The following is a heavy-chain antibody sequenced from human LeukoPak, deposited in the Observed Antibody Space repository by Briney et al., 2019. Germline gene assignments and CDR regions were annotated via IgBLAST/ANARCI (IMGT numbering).Heavy chain of an antibody. J-gene: IGHJ3*02. CDR3: AASSTDAFDI. Sequence: SETLSLTCTVSGGSISSGGYSWSWIRPHPGKGLEWIGYIYYSGSTHYNPFLKSRVTISVDTSKNQFSLKLNSLTAADTAVYYCAASSTDAFDIWGQGTMVTVSS. CDR2: IYYSGST. CDR1: GGSISSGGYS. V-gene: IGHV4-31*03.